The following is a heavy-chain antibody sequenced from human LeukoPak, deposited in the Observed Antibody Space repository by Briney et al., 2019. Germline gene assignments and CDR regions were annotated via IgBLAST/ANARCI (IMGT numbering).Heavy chain of an antibody. D-gene: IGHD6-13*01. Sequence: PSETLSLTCTVSGGSISYNYWSWIRQPPGKGLEWIGYIYYSGSTNYNPSFKSRVTMSVDTSKNQFSLKLSSVTAADTAMYYCAGGKYSSSFIDFDYWGQGTLVTVSS. CDR1: GGSISYNY. CDR2: IYYSGST. J-gene: IGHJ4*02. V-gene: IGHV4-59*12. CDR3: AGGKYSSSFIDFDY.